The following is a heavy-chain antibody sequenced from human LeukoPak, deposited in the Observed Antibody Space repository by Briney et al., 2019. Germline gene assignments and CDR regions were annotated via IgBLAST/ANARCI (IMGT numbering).Heavy chain of an antibody. CDR2: ISYDGSNK. J-gene: IGHJ4*02. CDR3: ARDYRHDYGDYFDY. D-gene: IGHD4-17*01. Sequence: GGSLGLSCAASGFTFSSYAMHWVRQAPGKGLEWVAVISYDGSNKYYADSVKGRFTISRDNSKNTLYLQMNSLRAEDTAVYYCARDYRHDYGDYFDYWGQGTLVTVSS. V-gene: IGHV3-30-3*01. CDR1: GFTFSSYA.